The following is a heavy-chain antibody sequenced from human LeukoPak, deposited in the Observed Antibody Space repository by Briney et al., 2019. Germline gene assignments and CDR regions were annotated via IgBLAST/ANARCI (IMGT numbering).Heavy chain of an antibody. CDR1: TFTFTNAW. CDR2: IKQDGSEK. CDR3: ARDTTPYYYDSSGYYYDY. D-gene: IGHD3-22*01. V-gene: IGHV3-7*01. Sequence: GGSLRLSCAASTFTFTNAWMSWVRQAPGKGLEGVANIKQDGSEKYYVDSVKGRFTISRDNAKNSLYLQMNSLRAEDTAVYYCARDTTPYYYDSSGYYYDYWGQGTLVTVSS. J-gene: IGHJ4*02.